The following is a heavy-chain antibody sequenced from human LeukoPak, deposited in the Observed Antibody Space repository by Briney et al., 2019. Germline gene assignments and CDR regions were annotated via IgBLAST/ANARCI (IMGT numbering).Heavy chain of an antibody. CDR3: AKDHYYDSSGFPYYFDY. J-gene: IGHJ4*02. V-gene: IGHV3-30*18. D-gene: IGHD3-22*01. Sequence: GGSLRLSCAASGFTFSSYGMHWVRQAPGKGLEWVAVISYDGSNKYYADSVKGRFTTSRDNSKNTLYLQMNSLRAEDTAVYYCAKDHYYDSSGFPYYFDYWGQGTLVTVSS. CDR1: GFTFSSYG. CDR2: ISYDGSNK.